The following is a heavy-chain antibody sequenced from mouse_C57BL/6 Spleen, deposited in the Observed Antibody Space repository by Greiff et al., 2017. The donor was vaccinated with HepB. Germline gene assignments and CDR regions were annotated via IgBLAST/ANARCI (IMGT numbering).Heavy chain of an antibody. CDR2: IYPGSGST. CDR1: GYTFTSYW. CDR3: ARGTGRYGSDCDYDV. J-gene: IGHJ1*03. Sequence: QVQLQQPGAELVKPGASVKMSCKASGYTFTSYWITWVKQRPGQGLEWIGDIYPGSGSTNYNEKFKSKATLTVDTSSSTAYMQLSSLTSDDSAVYYCARGTGRYGSDCDYDVWGTGTTVTFAS. D-gene: IGHD1-1*01. V-gene: IGHV1-55*01.